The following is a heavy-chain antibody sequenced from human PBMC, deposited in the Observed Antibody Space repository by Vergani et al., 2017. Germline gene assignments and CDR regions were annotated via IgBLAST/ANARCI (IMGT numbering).Heavy chain of an antibody. CDR3: ARHRAQKLGRGWVDD. Sequence: QLQLQESGPGLVKPSETLSLTCTVSGGSISSSSYYWGWIRQPPGKGLEWIGSIYYSGSTYYNPSLKSRVTISVDTSKNQFSLKLSSVTAADTAVYYCARHRAQKLGRGWVDDWGQGTLVTVSS. V-gene: IGHV4-39*01. J-gene: IGHJ4*02. CDR2: IYYSGST. D-gene: IGHD1-7*01. CDR1: GGSISSSSYY.